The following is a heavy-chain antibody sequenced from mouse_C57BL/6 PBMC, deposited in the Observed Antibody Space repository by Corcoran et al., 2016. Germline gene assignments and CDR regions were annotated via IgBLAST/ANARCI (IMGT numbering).Heavy chain of an antibody. D-gene: IGHD2-12*01. Sequence: QVQLQQPGAELVKPGASVKMSCKASGYTFTSYWITWVKQRPGQGLEWIGDIYPGSGSTNYNEKFKSKATLTVDTSSSTAYMQLSSLTSEDSAVDYCAREDHDRDYFDYWGQGTTLTVSS. V-gene: IGHV1-55*01. CDR2: IYPGSGST. CDR1: GYTFTSYW. CDR3: AREDHDRDYFDY. J-gene: IGHJ2*01.